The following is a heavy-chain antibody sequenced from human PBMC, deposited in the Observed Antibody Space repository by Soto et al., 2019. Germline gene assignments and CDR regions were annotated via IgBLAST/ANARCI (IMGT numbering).Heavy chain of an antibody. J-gene: IGHJ6*02. CDR2: INHSGST. CDR3: AFNSGSYYRRPYYYNGMDV. Sequence: SETLSLTCAVYGGSFSGYYWSWIRQPPGKGLEWIGEINHSGSTNYNPSLKSRVTISVDTSKNQFSLKLSSVTAADTAVYYCAFNSGSYYRRPYYYNGMDVWDQGTTVTVSS. D-gene: IGHD3-10*01. CDR1: GGSFSGYY. V-gene: IGHV4-34*01.